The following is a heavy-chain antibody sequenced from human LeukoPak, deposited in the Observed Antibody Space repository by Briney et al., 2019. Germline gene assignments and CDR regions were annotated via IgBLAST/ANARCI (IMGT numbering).Heavy chain of an antibody. CDR1: GFTFSSYA. J-gene: IGHJ4*02. Sequence: GGSLRLSCAASGFTFSSYAMHWVRQAPGKGLEWVAVISYDGSNKYYADSVKGRFTISRDNSKNTLYLQMNSLRAEDTAVYYCARDPRMITFGGVIVGFDYWGQGTLVTVSS. CDR3: ARDPRMITFGGVIVGFDY. V-gene: IGHV3-30*04. CDR2: ISYDGSNK. D-gene: IGHD3-16*02.